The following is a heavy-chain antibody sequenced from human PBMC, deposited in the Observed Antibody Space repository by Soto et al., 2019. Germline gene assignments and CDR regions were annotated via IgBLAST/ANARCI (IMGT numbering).Heavy chain of an antibody. D-gene: IGHD2-2*02. Sequence: SETLSLTCTVSGGSVSSGSYYWSWIRQPPGKGPEWIGYIYYSGSTNYNPSLKSRVTISVDTSKNQFSLKLSSVTAADTAVYYCARQFPSQYLFDYWGQGTLVTVSS. CDR1: GGSVSSGSYY. V-gene: IGHV4-61*01. J-gene: IGHJ4*02. CDR3: ARQFPSQYLFDY. CDR2: IYYSGST.